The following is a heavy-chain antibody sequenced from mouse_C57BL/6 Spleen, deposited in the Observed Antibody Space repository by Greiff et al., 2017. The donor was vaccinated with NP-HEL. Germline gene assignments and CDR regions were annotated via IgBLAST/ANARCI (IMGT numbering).Heavy chain of an antibody. CDR1: GFTFSDYY. CDR2: INYDGSST. J-gene: IGHJ4*01. V-gene: IGHV5-16*01. D-gene: IGHD2-2*01. CDR3: AREGIYYGYDGAMDY. Sequence: EVKLVESEGGLVQPGSSMKLSCTASGFTFSDYYMAWVRQVPEKGLDWVANINYDGSSTYYLDSLKSRFIISRDNAKNILYLQMSSLKSEDTATYYCAREGIYYGYDGAMDYWGQGTSVTVSS.